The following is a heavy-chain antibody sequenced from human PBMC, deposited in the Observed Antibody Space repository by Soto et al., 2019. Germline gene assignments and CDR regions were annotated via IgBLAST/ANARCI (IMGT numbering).Heavy chain of an antibody. CDR2: IRNDGSNK. CDR1: GFTFSSYA. J-gene: IGHJ4*02. V-gene: IGHV3-30*04. D-gene: IGHD6-13*01. Sequence: GGSLRLSCAASGFTFSSYAMHWVRQAPGKGLEWVSFIRNDGSNKYYADSVKGRFTISRDNSKNTLYLQMNSLRAEDTAVYYCASRGYTESSFDNWGQGTLVTVSS. CDR3: ASRGYTESSFDN.